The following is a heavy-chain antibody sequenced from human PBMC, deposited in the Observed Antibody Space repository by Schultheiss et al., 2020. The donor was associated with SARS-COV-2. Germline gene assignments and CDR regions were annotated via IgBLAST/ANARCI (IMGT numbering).Heavy chain of an antibody. Sequence: SETLSLTCTVSGGSISSSSYYWSWIRQPPGKGLEWIGEINHSGSTNYNPSLKSRVTISVDTSKNQFSLKLSSVTAADTAVYYCARGTNYDFWSGYPLRYWGQGTLVTVSS. CDR2: INHSGST. CDR1: GGSISSSSYY. J-gene: IGHJ4*02. V-gene: IGHV4-61*05. CDR3: ARGTNYDFWSGYPLRY. D-gene: IGHD3-3*01.